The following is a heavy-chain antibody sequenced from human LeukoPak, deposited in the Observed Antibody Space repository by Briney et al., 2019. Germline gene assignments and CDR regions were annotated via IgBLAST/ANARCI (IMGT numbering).Heavy chain of an antibody. J-gene: IGHJ3*02. V-gene: IGHV4-34*01. CDR2: INHSGST. D-gene: IGHD3-10*01. CDR3: ARHLNGRITMVRGVIMGAFDI. CDR1: GGSFSGYY. Sequence: SETLSLTCAVYGGSFSGYYWSWIRQPPGKGLEWIGEINHSGSTNYNPSLKSRVTISVDTSENQFSLKLSSVTAADTAVYYCARHLNGRITMVRGVIMGAFDIWGQGTMVTVSS.